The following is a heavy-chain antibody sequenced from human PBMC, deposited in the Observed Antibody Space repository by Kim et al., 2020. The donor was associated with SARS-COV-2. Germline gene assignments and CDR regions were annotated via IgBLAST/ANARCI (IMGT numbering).Heavy chain of an antibody. CDR3: ARGGRFLEWIYDAFDV. J-gene: IGHJ3*01. Sequence: GGSLRRSCAASGFTFSSYEMNWVRQAPGKGLEWVSYISSSGSTIYYADSVKGRFTISRDNAKNSLYLQMNSLRAEDTAVYYCARGGRFLEWIYDAFDVWGQGTMVTVSS. V-gene: IGHV3-48*03. CDR1: GFTFSSYE. CDR2: ISSSGSTI. D-gene: IGHD3-3*01.